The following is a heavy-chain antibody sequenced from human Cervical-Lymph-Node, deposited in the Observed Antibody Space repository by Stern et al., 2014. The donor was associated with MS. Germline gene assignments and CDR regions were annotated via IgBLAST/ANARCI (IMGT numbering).Heavy chain of an antibody. J-gene: IGHJ6*02. CDR1: GFIFSSYG. V-gene: IGHV3-30*03. Sequence: VQLEESGGGVVQPGRSLRLSCAASGFIFSSYGMHWVRQAPGKGLEWGAVISDDGSNKYYADSVKGRFSISRDSSKDTLYLQMNRLRPEDTAVYYCARPRLPFYYYYGMDVWGPGTTVTVSS. CDR3: ARPRLPFYYYYGMDV. CDR2: ISDDGSNK. D-gene: IGHD5-18*01.